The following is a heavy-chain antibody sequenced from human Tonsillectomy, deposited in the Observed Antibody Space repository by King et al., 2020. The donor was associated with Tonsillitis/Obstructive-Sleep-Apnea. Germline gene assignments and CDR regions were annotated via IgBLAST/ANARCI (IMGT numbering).Heavy chain of an antibody. CDR2: FDPEDGET. CDR3: ATLLGGDYDSSVDSHYDY. Sequence: VQLVQSGAEVKKPGASVKVSCKVSGYTLIELAMHWVRQAPGKGLEWMGGFDPEDGETGYAQKFQGRVTLTEDISTDTAYMELSSLRSEDTAVYYCATLLGGDYDSSVDSHYDYWGQGTLVTVSS. D-gene: IGHD3-22*01. CDR1: GYTLIELA. J-gene: IGHJ4*02. V-gene: IGHV1-24*01.